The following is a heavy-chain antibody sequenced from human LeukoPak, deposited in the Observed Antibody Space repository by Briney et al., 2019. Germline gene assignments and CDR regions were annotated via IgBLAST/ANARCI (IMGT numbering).Heavy chain of an antibody. CDR2: ITYDGYYK. Sequence: PGGSLRLSCAASGFSISGYWMHWVRQAPGKGLEWVALITYDGYYKYYSDSVKGRFTISSDTSKNTLYLQMNSLRAEDTAVYYCARDLSPVVRASPMGYWGQGTLVTVSS. CDR1: GFSISGYW. V-gene: IGHV3-30*03. J-gene: IGHJ4*02. D-gene: IGHD3-10*01. CDR3: ARDLSPVVRASPMGY.